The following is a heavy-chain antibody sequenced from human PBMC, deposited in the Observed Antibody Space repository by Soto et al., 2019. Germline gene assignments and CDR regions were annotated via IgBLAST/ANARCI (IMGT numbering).Heavy chain of an antibody. Sequence: ESGGGVVQPGRSLRLSCAASGFTFSSHGMHWVRQAPGKGLEWVAVIWYDGSNKYYADSGKGRFTISRDDSKNMVYLQMNSLRAEDTAVYYCVRDGWYSIQAPYWGQGTLVTVSS. CDR2: IWYDGSNK. J-gene: IGHJ4*02. CDR1: GFTFSSHG. CDR3: VRDGWYSIQAPY. D-gene: IGHD6-19*01. V-gene: IGHV3-33*01.